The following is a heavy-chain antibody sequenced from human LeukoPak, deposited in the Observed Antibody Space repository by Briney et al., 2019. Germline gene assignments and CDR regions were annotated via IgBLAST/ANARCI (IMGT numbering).Heavy chain of an antibody. J-gene: IGHJ1*01. Sequence: ASVKVSCKASGGTFSSYAISWVRQAPGQGLEWMGGIIPIFGTANYAQKFQGRVTITADKSTSTAYMELSSLRSEDTAVYYCAMRSRDSSGYYRPKYFQHWGQGTLVTVSS. D-gene: IGHD3-22*01. CDR1: GGTFSSYA. CDR2: IIPIFGTA. V-gene: IGHV1-69*06. CDR3: AMRSRDSSGYYRPKYFQH.